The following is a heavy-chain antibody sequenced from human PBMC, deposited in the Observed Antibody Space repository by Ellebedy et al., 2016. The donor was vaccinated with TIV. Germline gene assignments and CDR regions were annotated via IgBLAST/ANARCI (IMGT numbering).Heavy chain of an antibody. CDR3: VRGIDFR. CDR2: IYSGGST. J-gene: IGHJ4*02. V-gene: IGHV3-66*01. CDR1: GFTFSSYW. Sequence: GGSLRLSCAASGFTFSSYWMSWVRQAPGKGLDWVSVIYSGGSTYYADSVKGRFTISRDNAKNTLYMQMDSLRAEDTAVYYCVRGIDFRWGQGTLVTVSS. D-gene: IGHD3-9*01.